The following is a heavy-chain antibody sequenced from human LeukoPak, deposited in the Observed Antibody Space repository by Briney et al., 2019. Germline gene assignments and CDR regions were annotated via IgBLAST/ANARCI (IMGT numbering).Heavy chain of an antibody. Sequence: ASVKVSCKASGYTFTTYGISWVRQAPGQGLEWMGWIGTYSGSTNYAQELQGRVTMTTDTSTSTAYMELRSLRSDDTAVYYCARESLAGVKYYYGMDVWGQGTTVTVSS. CDR2: IGTYSGST. V-gene: IGHV1-18*01. J-gene: IGHJ6*02. CDR3: ARESLAGVKYYYGMDV. D-gene: IGHD2-8*01. CDR1: GYTFTTYG.